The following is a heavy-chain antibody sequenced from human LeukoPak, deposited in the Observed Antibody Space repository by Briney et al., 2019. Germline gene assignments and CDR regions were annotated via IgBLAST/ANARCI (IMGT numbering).Heavy chain of an antibody. CDR3: AIVYWRLGAHDAFDI. D-gene: IGHD1-26*01. J-gene: IGHJ3*02. V-gene: IGHV4-38-2*02. CDR1: GYSITTNY. Sequence: PSETLSLTCTVSGYSITTNYWGWIRQPPGQGLEWVATIDHIGNTFYNPSLTSRVSISVDTSKNHFSLNLTSVTATDTALYYCAIVYWRLGAHDAFDIWGQGTMVTVSS. CDR2: IDHIGNT.